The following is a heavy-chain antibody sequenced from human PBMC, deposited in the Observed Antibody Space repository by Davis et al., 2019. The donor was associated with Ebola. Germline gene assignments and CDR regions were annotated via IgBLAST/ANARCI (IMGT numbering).Heavy chain of an antibody. J-gene: IGHJ6*02. CDR2: ISSSSTTI. V-gene: IGHV3-48*02. CDR1: GFIFGDYA. CDR3: ARVSIV. D-gene: IGHD6-6*01. Sequence: GESLKISCIGFGFIFGDYAMNWVRQAPGKGLEWVSFISSSSTTIYYADSVKGRFTISRDNAKNSLYLQMNSLRDEDTAVYYCARVSIVWGQGTTLTVSS.